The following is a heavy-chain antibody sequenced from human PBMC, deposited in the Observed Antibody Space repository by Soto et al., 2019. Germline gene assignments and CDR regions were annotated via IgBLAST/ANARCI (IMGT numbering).Heavy chain of an antibody. CDR1: GGSISSGSYY. V-gene: IGHV4-61*01. D-gene: IGHD5-12*01. CDR3: ARDGDGYDH. CDR2: IYSSGGT. Sequence: QVQLQESGPGLVKPSETLSLTCSVSGGSISSGSYYWTWIRQPPGKGLEWIGYIYSSGGTSYNPSLKSRVTISVDTSKNQFSRKLSSVTAADTAVYYCARDGDGYDHWGQGTLVTVSS. J-gene: IGHJ1*01.